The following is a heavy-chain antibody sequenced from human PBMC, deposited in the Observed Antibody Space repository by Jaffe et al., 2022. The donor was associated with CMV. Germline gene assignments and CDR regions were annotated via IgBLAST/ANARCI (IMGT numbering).Heavy chain of an antibody. V-gene: IGHV3-30*18. Sequence: QVQLVESGGGVVQPGRSLRLSCAASGFTFSSYGMHWVRQAPGKGLEWVAVISYDGSNKYYADSVKGRFTISRDNSKNTLYLQMNSLRAEDTAVYYCAKDLSYSSSWYVETGGGMDVWGQGTTVTVSS. CDR2: ISYDGSNK. J-gene: IGHJ6*02. CDR1: GFTFSSYG. D-gene: IGHD6-13*01. CDR3: AKDLSYSSSWYVETGGGMDV.